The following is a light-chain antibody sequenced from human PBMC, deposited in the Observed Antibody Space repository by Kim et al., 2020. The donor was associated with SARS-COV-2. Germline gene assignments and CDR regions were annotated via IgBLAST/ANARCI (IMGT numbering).Light chain of an antibody. Sequence: EIVMTQSPATLSVSPGESATLSCRTSQSVNSNLAWYQHKPGQAPRLLIYGAFTRATGIPARFSGSASGTEFTLTISSLQSEDFAVYYCQQYDNYWTFGQGTKVDIK. J-gene: IGKJ1*01. CDR2: GAF. V-gene: IGKV3-15*01. CDR1: QSVNSN. CDR3: QQYDNYWT.